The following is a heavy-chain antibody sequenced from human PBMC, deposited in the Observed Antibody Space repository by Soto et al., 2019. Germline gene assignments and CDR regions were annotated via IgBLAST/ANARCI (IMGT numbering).Heavy chain of an antibody. D-gene: IGHD5-12*01. CDR3: AKDSGYDQGWYFDL. CDR1: GFTFDDYA. J-gene: IGHJ2*01. V-gene: IGHV3-9*01. CDR2: ISWNSGSI. Sequence: GGSLRLSCAASGFTFDDYAMHWVRQAPGKGLEWVSGISWNSGSIGYADSVKGRFTISRDNAKNSLYLQMNSLRAEDTALYYCAKDSGYDQGWYFDLWGRGTLVTVSS.